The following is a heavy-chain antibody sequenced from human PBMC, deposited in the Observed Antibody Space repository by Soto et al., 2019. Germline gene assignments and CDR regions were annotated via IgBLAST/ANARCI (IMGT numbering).Heavy chain of an antibody. Sequence: PGGSLRLSCAASGFTFSTYWMHWVRQGPGKGLVWVSRISGDGTRTNYADSVGGRFTVSRDNAKNTLYLQINSLTAEDTAVYYCARGTLTSLGMIDYWGQGTLVTVSS. CDR2: ISGDGTRT. D-gene: IGHD1-7*01. CDR1: GFTFSTYW. V-gene: IGHV3-74*01. J-gene: IGHJ4*02. CDR3: ARGTLTSLGMIDY.